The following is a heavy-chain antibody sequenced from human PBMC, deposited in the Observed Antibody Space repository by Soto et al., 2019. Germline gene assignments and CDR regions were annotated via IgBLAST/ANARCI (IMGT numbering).Heavy chain of an antibody. CDR1: GGSVSGGVYY. CDR2: IYYSGST. CDR3: ARSSVAGAGYFQN. D-gene: IGHD6-19*01. Sequence: QVQLQESGPGLVKPSQTLSLTCTVSGGSVSGGVYYWNWIRQHPEKGLEWIGYIYYSGSTYYNPSLRSRVTISADTSKNQFSLKLSSVTVADTAVYYCARSSVAGAGYFQNWGQGTQVIVSS. V-gene: IGHV4-31*03. J-gene: IGHJ1*01.